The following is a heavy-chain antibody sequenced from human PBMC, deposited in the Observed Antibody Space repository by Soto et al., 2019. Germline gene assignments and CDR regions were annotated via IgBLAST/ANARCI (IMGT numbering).Heavy chain of an antibody. Sequence: SETLSLTCTVSGGSIGSYYWSWIRQPPGKGLEWIGYIYYSGSTNYNPSLKSRVTISVDTSKNQFSLKLNSVTAADTAVYYCARDSLSCTTGGCYLNWFDPWGQGTLVTVSS. V-gene: IGHV4-59*01. J-gene: IGHJ5*02. CDR3: ARDSLSCTTGGCYLNWFDP. CDR1: GGSIGSYY. D-gene: IGHD2-8*01. CDR2: IYYSGST.